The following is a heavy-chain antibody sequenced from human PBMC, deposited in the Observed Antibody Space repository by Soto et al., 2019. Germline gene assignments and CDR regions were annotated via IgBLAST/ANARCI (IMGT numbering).Heavy chain of an antibody. J-gene: IGHJ4*02. CDR2: TNADNGDT. D-gene: IGHD3-10*01. CDR3: ARGGWFGELPFDY. V-gene: IGHV1-3*01. Sequence: QVHLVQSGAEMRKPGASVKVSCKASGYTFSTYAIHWVRQAPGQGLEWIGWTNADNGDTKFSQKFQGRVTITRDTSANTAYMDRSSLRPEDTAVYYCARGGWFGELPFDYWGQGTLVTVSS. CDR1: GYTFSTYA.